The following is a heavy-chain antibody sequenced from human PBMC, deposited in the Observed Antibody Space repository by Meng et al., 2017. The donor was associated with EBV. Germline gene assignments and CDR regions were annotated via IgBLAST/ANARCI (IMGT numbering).Heavy chain of an antibody. CDR2: IYCTGST. CDR1: GGSVNNESYY. D-gene: IGHD4-11*01. J-gene: IGHJ5*02. CDR3: ARGDYTNYPRWFDP. Sequence: VQLQESGPGLVKPSETLSLTCTVSGGSVNNESYYWGWIRQPPGKGLEYIGYIYCTGSTNYNSSLKSRVTISLDKSKNQFSLKLTSLTAADTAIYYCARGDYTNYPRWFDPWGQGTLVTVSS. V-gene: IGHV4-61*01.